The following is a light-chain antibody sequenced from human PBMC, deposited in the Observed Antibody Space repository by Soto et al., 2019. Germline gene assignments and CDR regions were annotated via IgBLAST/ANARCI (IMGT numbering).Light chain of an antibody. J-gene: IGKJ5*01. CDR3: QQLNSYRIT. Sequence: DIQMTQSPSTLSGSVGDRVTITCLASQTISSWLAWYQQKPGKAPKLLIYKASTLKSGVPSRFSGSGSGTEFTLTISSLQPDDFATYYCQQLNSYRITFGQGTRLEI. CDR2: KAS. CDR1: QTISSW. V-gene: IGKV1-5*03.